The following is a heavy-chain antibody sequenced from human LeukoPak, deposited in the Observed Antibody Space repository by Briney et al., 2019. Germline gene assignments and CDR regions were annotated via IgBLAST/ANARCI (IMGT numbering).Heavy chain of an antibody. Sequence: GGSLRLSCAASGFTFDDYDMSWVRQAPGKGLEWVSAISGSGGSTYYADSVKGRFTISRDNSKNTLYLQMNSLRAEDTAVYYCAGGSYHLYDYWGQGTLVTVSS. CDR3: AGGSYHLYDY. CDR2: ISGSGGST. J-gene: IGHJ4*02. D-gene: IGHD1-26*01. CDR1: GFTFDDYD. V-gene: IGHV3-23*01.